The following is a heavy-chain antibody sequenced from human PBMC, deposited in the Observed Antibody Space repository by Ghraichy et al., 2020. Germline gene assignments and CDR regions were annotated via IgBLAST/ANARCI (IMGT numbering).Heavy chain of an antibody. CDR3: VRAPLISTKYYFDY. CDR1: GFTFSSHS. J-gene: IGHJ4*02. CDR2: LSSSSSII. D-gene: IGHD2-8*01. Sequence: GGSLRLSCAASGFTFSSHSMYWVRQAPGKGLEWVSHLSSSSSIIYYADSVKGRFTISRDNANNSLYLQMNSLRDEDTAVYYCVRAPLISTKYYFDYWGQGTLVTVSS. V-gene: IGHV3-48*02.